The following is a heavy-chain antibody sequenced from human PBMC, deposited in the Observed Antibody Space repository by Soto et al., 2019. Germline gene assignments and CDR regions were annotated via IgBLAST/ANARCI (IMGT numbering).Heavy chain of an antibody. Sequence: SETLSLTCPVSGGSISSSSYYWGWIRQPPGKGLEWIGSIYYSGSTYYNPSLKSRVTISVDTSKNQFSLKLSSVTAADTAVYYCARPITMVRGVTPSATMEVWGKGTTVTVSS. CDR1: GGSISSSSYY. D-gene: IGHD3-10*01. CDR3: ARPITMVRGVTPSATMEV. V-gene: IGHV4-39*01. CDR2: IYYSGST. J-gene: IGHJ6*03.